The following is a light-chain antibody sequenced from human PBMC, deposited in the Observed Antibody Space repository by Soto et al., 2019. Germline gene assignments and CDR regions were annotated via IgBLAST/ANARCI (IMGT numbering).Light chain of an antibody. V-gene: IGKV3-15*01. CDR1: QIIANN. Sequence: EIVRMQSPATLSVSPGERATLSCRASQIIANNLAWYQQKPGQSPRLLIYGASTRAPGIPARFSGSGSGTEFTLTISSLQSEDFAIYYCQHYNNWPPWTFGQGTKVDIK. J-gene: IGKJ1*01. CDR3: QHYNNWPPWT. CDR2: GAS.